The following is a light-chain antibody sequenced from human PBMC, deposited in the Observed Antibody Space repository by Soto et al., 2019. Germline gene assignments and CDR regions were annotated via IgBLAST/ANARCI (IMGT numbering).Light chain of an antibody. CDR3: QQYNNWPQT. Sequence: EIVLRQSPVTLSLSPGERATLSCRASQSVNSFLAWYQQKPGQAPRLLIYDASTRATGIPARFSGSGSGTDFTLTISGLQSEDFAVYYCQQYNNWPQTFGQGTKVDIK. CDR2: DAS. V-gene: IGKV3-15*01. J-gene: IGKJ1*01. CDR1: QSVNSF.